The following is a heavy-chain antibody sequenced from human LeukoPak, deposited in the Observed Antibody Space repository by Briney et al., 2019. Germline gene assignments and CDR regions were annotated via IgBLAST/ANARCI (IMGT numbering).Heavy chain of an antibody. CDR2: VYYDGST. V-gene: IGHV4-59*08. J-gene: IGHJ4*02. CDR3: ATYTRHCSGGTCYSIDY. Sequence: PSETLSLTCTVSGDSISSYHWTWIRQPPGRRLEWIGYVYYDGSTNYNPSLMSRVTISLDTSNKQFSLRLGSVTAADTAIYYCATYTRHCSGGTCYSIDYWGQGTLVTVSS. D-gene: IGHD2-15*01. CDR1: GDSISSYH.